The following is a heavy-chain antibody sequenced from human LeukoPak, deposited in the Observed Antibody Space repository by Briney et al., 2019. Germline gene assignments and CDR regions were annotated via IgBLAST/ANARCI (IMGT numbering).Heavy chain of an antibody. V-gene: IGHV4-39*01. CDR3: ARHVYSSSWYRWFDP. CDR2: IYYSGST. CDR1: GGSISISSYY. D-gene: IGHD6-13*01. Sequence: PSETLSLTCTVSGGSISISSYYWGWIRQPPGKGLEWIGSIYYSGSTYYNPSLKSRVTISVDTAKNQFSLKLSSVTAADTAVYYCARHVYSSSWYRWFDPWGQGTLVTVSS. J-gene: IGHJ5*02.